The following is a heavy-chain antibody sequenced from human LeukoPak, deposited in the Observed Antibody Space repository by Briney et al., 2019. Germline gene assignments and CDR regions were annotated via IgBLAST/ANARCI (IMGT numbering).Heavy chain of an antibody. Sequence: PGGSLRLSCAASGFTIRSYEMNWVRQAPGQGLEWVSYISSGGSTIYYADSVKGRFTISRDNAKNSLYLQMNSLRAEDTAVYYCALVEATKGSDFDYWGQGTLVTVSS. J-gene: IGHJ4*02. V-gene: IGHV3-48*03. CDR1: GFTIRSYE. D-gene: IGHD1-26*01. CDR3: ALVEATKGSDFDY. CDR2: ISSGGSTI.